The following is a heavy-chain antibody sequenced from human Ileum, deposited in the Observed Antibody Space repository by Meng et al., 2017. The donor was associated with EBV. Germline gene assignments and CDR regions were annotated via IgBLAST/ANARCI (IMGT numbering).Heavy chain of an antibody. J-gene: IGHJ4*02. Sequence: QVQLQESGPGLVKPSETLSLTWSVSNGSVSSYGYYWTWIRQPPGKGLEWIGYMSYTGSTNYKSTLKSRVTISVDKSKNQFSLKLSSVTAADTAVYYCARERGGGDRGIQWGQGTLVTVSS. V-gene: IGHV4-61*08. CDR3: ARERGGGDRGIQ. CDR2: MSYTGST. D-gene: IGHD2-21*02. CDR1: NGSVSSYGYY.